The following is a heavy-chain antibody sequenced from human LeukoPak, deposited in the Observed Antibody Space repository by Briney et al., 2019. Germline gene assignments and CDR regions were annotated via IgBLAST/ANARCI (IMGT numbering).Heavy chain of an antibody. CDR1: GYTFTGYY. V-gene: IGHV1-2*02. CDR2: INPNSGGR. CDR3: ARLAARQSLCY. D-gene: IGHD6-6*01. J-gene: IGHJ4*02. Sequence: ASVKVSCKASGYTFTGYYMNWVRQAPGQGLEWMGWINPNSGGRNYAQKFQGRVTMTRDTSISTAYMELSRLRSDDTAVYYCARLAARQSLCYWGQGTLVTVSS.